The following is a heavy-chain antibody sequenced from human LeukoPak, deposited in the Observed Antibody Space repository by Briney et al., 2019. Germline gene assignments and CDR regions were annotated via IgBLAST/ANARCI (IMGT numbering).Heavy chain of an antibody. Sequence: GGSLRLSCAASGFTVSSNYMSWVRQAPGKGLEWVSIIYSGGFTYYAGSVKGRFTISRDTSRNTLYLQMNSLRAEDAAVYYCARGRYSGYDLSFDYWGQGTLVTVSS. CDR3: ARGRYSGYDLSFDY. D-gene: IGHD5-12*01. CDR2: IYSGGFT. CDR1: GFTVSSNY. V-gene: IGHV3-53*01. J-gene: IGHJ4*02.